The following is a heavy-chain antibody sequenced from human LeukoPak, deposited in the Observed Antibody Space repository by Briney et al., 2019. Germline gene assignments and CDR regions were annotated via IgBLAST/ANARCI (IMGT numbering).Heavy chain of an antibody. V-gene: IGHV1-2*02. CDR2: INPRNGGS. Sequence: GASVKVSCKASGYTFTGFYVHWVRQAPGQGLEWMAWINPRNGGSHSAQKFQGRVTLTRDTSISTAYMEMRKLTSDDTAFYYCARGNPVLRFLEWLSIHDAFDIWGQGTMVTVSS. CDR3: ARGNPVLRFLEWLSIHDAFDI. D-gene: IGHD3-3*01. J-gene: IGHJ3*02. CDR1: GYTFTGFY.